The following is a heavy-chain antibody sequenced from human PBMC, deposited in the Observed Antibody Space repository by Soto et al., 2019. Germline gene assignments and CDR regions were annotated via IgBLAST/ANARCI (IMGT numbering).Heavy chain of an antibody. J-gene: IGHJ4*02. Sequence: QVQLQRWGAGLLKPSETLSLTCAVYGGSLSGYYWSWIRQPPGKALEWIGEFIHSGNSSYNPSLKSRVTISVDTSKNQLFLNLSSVTAADTAMYYCARHHVRGRTILGAAEFWGQGTLVTVSS. V-gene: IGHV4-34*12. D-gene: IGHD1-26*01. CDR1: GGSLSGYY. CDR3: ARHHVRGRTILGAAEF. CDR2: FIHSGNS.